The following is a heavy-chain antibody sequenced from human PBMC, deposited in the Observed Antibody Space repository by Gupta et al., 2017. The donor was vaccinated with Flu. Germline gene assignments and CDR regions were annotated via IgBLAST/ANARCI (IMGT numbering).Heavy chain of an antibody. J-gene: IGHJ4*02. D-gene: IGHD6-19*01. Sequence: QVQLVESGGGLVKPGGSLRLSCAASAFTFLAYYISWIRQARGKGLEWVSYISSSGSTIYYADSVKGRFTISRDNAKNSLYLQMNSLRAEDTAVYYCAIRRIGIAVAGPDPRFDYWGQGTLVTVSS. V-gene: IGHV3-11*01. CDR3: AIRRIGIAVAGPDPRFDY. CDR1: AFTFLAYY. CDR2: ISSSGSTI.